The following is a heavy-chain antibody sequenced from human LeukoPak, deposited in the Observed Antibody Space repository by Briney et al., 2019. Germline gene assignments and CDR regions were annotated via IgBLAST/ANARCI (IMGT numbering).Heavy chain of an antibody. V-gene: IGHV5-51*01. CDR3: ARVWDYGAGTYYFDY. CDR1: GYRSTSYW. D-gene: IGHD4/OR15-4a*01. Sequence: GESLRISCKGSGYRSTSYWVGWVRQMPGEGPEWMGIIHLADSETRYSPAFQGQVTISADKSINTVYLQWSRLKASDSAMYYCARVWDYGAGTYYFDYWGQGTLVTVSA. J-gene: IGHJ4*02. CDR2: IHLADSET.